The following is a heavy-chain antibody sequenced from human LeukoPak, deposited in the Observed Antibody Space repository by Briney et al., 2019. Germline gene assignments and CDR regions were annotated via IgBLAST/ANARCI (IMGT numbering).Heavy chain of an antibody. J-gene: IGHJ4*02. CDR2: IYYSGST. CDR1: GGSISSYY. V-gene: IGHV4-59*08. CDR3: ARRIFGVAYYFDS. Sequence: SETLSLTCTVSGGSISSYYWSWIRQPPGKGLEWIGYIYYSGSTNYNPSLKCRVTISVDTSKNQFSLKLSSVTAADTAVYYCARRIFGVAYYFDSWGQGTLVTVSS. D-gene: IGHD3-3*01.